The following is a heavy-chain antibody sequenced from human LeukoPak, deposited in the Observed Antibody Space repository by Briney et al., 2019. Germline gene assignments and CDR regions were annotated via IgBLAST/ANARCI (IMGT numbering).Heavy chain of an antibody. Sequence: GGSLRLSCAASGFTFSSYAMSWVRQAPGKGLEWVSAISGSGGSTYYADSVKGRFTISRDNSKNTLYLQMNSLRAEDAAVYYCAKTSIKWSGPFDYWGQGTLVTVSS. CDR2: ISGSGGST. D-gene: IGHD3-3*01. J-gene: IGHJ4*02. V-gene: IGHV3-23*01. CDR3: AKTSIKWSGPFDY. CDR1: GFTFSSYA.